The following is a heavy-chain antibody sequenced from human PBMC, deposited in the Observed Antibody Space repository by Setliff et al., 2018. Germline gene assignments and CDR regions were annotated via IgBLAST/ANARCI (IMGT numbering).Heavy chain of an antibody. CDR1: GGSFSGYY. V-gene: IGHV4-34*01. Sequence: KPSETLSLTCAVYGGSFSGYYWSWIRQLPGKGLEWIGEINHSGSTNYNPSLKSRVTISVDTSKNQFSLKLSSVTAADTAVYYCARSGYYDFWSGFLNDAFDIWGQGTMVTVSS. D-gene: IGHD3-3*01. CDR3: ARSGYYDFWSGFLNDAFDI. J-gene: IGHJ3*02. CDR2: INHSGST.